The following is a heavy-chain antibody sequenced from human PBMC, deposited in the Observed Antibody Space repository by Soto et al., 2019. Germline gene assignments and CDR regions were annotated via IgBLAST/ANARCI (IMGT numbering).Heavy chain of an antibody. CDR2: MXXIFGKA. J-gene: IGHJ6*02. D-gene: IGHD2-2*01. CDR3: ARKLGGRVLYCSSTSCYANYYYGMDV. CDR1: GGXFSSYA. V-gene: IGHV1-69*01. Sequence: GASVKVSCKASGGXFSSYAISWVRQAPGQKLEWXGGMXXIFGKAKYAQKFQGRVTITADASTSTAYMELSSLRSEDTAVYYCARKLGGRVLYCSSTSCYANYYYGMDVWGQGTTVTVSS.